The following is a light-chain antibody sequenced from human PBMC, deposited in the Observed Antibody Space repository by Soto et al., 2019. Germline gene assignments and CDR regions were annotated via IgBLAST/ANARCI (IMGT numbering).Light chain of an antibody. CDR2: RTS. Sequence: EIVLTQTPGPLSLSPGETATLSSRASQSVSSTYLAWYQQKPGQAPRLLIYRTSTRATGIPDRFSGSGSGTDFTLTISRLEPEDFAVYYCQQFGSSVTFGQGTRLEIK. J-gene: IGKJ5*01. V-gene: IGKV3-20*01. CDR3: QQFGSSVT. CDR1: QSVSSTY.